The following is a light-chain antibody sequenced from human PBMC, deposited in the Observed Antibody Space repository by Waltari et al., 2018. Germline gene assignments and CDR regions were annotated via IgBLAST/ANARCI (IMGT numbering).Light chain of an antibody. CDR2: KAS. CDR1: QSISHW. J-gene: IGKJ4*01. Sequence: DIQMTQSPSTLSASVGDRVTITCRASQSISHWLAWYQQKPGKAPKLLISKASSLEKEVPSRFSGSGSGTECTLTITNLQPDDFATFYCQRYDDYPPTVGGGTKVEIK. V-gene: IGKV1-5*03. CDR3: QRYDDYPPT.